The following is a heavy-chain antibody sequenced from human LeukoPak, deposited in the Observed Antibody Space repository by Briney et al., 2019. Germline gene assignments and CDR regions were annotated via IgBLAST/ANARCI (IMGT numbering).Heavy chain of an antibody. Sequence: GGSLRLSCAASGFTFSSYWMSWVRQAPGKGLEWVANIKQDESEKYYVDSVKGRFTISRDNAKNSLYLQMNSLRAEDTAVYYCARDQVYDWNVEGVYHYYGMDVWGQGTTVTVSS. D-gene: IGHD1-20*01. CDR2: IKQDESEK. CDR1: GFTFSSYW. J-gene: IGHJ6*02. V-gene: IGHV3-7*01. CDR3: ARDQVYDWNVEGVYHYYGMDV.